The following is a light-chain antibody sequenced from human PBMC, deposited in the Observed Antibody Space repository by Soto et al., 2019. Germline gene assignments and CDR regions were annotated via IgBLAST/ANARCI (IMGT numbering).Light chain of an antibody. CDR3: QQYISTPWT. Sequence: EIVLTQSPGTLSLFPGERATLSCRASQSVSSNSLAWYQHRPGQAPRLVIYGASSRATDIPDRFSGSGSGSGTAFTLTISRLEPEDFAVYYCQQYISTPWTFGQVTKVEIK. J-gene: IGKJ1*01. V-gene: IGKV3-20*01. CDR1: QSVSSNS. CDR2: GAS.